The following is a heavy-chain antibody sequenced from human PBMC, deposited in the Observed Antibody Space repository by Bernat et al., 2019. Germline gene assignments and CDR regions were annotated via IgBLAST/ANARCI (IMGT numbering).Heavy chain of an antibody. V-gene: IGHV4-59*01. CDR3: ARANSSSSYYFDY. D-gene: IGHD6-13*01. Sequence: QQQVPGPGLVKPSETLSLTCTVSGGSISNYYWSWIRQPPGKGLEWIGYIYYSGSTNYNPSLKSRVTISVDTSKNQFSLKLSSVTAADTALYYCARANSSSSYYFDYWGQGTLVTVSS. J-gene: IGHJ4*02. CDR1: GGSISNYY. CDR2: IYYSGST.